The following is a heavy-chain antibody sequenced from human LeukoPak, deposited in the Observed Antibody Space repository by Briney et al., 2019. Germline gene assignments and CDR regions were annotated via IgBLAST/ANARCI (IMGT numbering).Heavy chain of an antibody. V-gene: IGHV3-30-3*01. CDR3: TRGLGAIRGGWFDP. J-gene: IGHJ5*02. CDR2: ISYDGSSK. Sequence: PGRSLRLSCAASGFTFSSYGMHWVRQAPGKGLEWVAVISYDGSSKYYADSVKGRFTISRDNSKNTLYLQMTSLRPEDTAVYYCTRGLGAIRGGWFDPWGQGTLVTVSS. D-gene: IGHD1-26*01. CDR1: GFTFSSYG.